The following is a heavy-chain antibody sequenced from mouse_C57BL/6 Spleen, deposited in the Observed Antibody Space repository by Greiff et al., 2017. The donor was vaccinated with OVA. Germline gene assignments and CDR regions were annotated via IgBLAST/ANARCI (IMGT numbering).Heavy chain of an antibody. Sequence: QVQLQQPGAELVKPGASVKLSCKASGFTFTSYWMQWVKQRPGQGLEWIGAIDPSDSYTKYNQKFKGKATLTVDTSSSTAYMQLSSLTSADSAVDYCAPYYYGSSWFAYWGQGTLVTVSA. CDR3: APYYYGSSWFAY. CDR2: IDPSDSYT. J-gene: IGHJ3*01. D-gene: IGHD1-1*01. CDR1: GFTFTSYW. V-gene: IGHV1-50*01.